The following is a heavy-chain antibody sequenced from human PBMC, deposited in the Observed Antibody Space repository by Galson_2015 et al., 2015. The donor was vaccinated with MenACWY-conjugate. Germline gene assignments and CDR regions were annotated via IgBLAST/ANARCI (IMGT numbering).Heavy chain of an antibody. CDR2: IYSSGRT. V-gene: IGHV4-61*05. Sequence: SETLSLTCSVSGGSITINDDYWMWIRQPPGKGLEWLGYIYSSGRTNYNPSLESRVTISLDSSKNQFSLSLNSVTAADTAVYYCTRILDYYASGIYGFDFWGQGTLVTVSS. CDR1: GGSITINDDY. CDR3: TRILDYYASGIYGFDF. J-gene: IGHJ4*02. D-gene: IGHD3-10*01.